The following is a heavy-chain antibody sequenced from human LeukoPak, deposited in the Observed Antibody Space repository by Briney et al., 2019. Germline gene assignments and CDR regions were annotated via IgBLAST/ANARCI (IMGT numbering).Heavy chain of an antibody. CDR1: GFTFSSYA. D-gene: IGHD6-13*01. Sequence: GGSLRLSCAASGFTFSSYAMSWVRQAPGKGLEWVSAISGSGGSTYYADSVKGRFTISRDNSKNTLYLQMNSLRAEDTAVYYCAKQGSWYANYYYYYYMDVWGKGTTVTVSS. J-gene: IGHJ6*03. CDR2: ISGSGGST. V-gene: IGHV3-23*01. CDR3: AKQGSWYANYYYYYYMDV.